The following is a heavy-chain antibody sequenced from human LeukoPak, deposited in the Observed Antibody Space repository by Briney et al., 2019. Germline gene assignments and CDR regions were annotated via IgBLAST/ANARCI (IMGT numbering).Heavy chain of an antibody. CDR1: GYTFTSYD. CDR3: ARASYSSSWSYPDYYYYMDV. Sequence: GASVKVSCKASGYTFTSYDINWVRQATGQGLEWMGWMNPNSGNTGYAQKFQGRVTMTRNTSISTAYMELSSLRSEDTAVYYCARASYSSSWSYPDYYYYMDVWGKGTTVTISS. V-gene: IGHV1-8*01. D-gene: IGHD6-13*01. CDR2: MNPNSGNT. J-gene: IGHJ6*03.